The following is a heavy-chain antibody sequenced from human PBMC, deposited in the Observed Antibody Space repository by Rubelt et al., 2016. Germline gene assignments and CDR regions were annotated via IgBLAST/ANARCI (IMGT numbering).Heavy chain of an antibody. CDR2: IYYSGST. J-gene: IGHJ5*02. V-gene: IGHV4-59*12. CDR1: GGSISSYY. CDR3: ARVETKDPNWFDP. D-gene: IGHD1-1*01. Sequence: QVQLQESGPGLVKPSETLSLTCTVSGGSISSYYWSWIRQPPGKGLEWIGYIYYSGSTYYNPSLKSRVTISVDTSKNQFSLKLSSVTAADTAVYYCARVETKDPNWFDPWGQGTLVTVSS.